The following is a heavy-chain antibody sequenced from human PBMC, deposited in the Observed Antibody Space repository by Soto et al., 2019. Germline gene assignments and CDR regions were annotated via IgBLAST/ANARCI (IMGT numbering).Heavy chain of an antibody. CDR1: GGSISDYF. V-gene: IGHV4-59*01. J-gene: IGHJ6*02. Sequence: QVQLQESGPGLVKPSETLSLTCTVSGGSISDYFWSWIRQPPGKGLEWVGYVHNTGNTKYNPSLKSRVTISVDTSTRQFSLKLSSVTAADAAVYYCASAYYYGSGSHPYFYYGMDVWGQGTTVTVSS. D-gene: IGHD3-10*01. CDR3: ASAYYYGSGSHPYFYYGMDV. CDR2: VHNTGNT.